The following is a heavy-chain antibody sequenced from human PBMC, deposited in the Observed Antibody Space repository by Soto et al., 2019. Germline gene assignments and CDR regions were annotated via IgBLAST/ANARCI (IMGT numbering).Heavy chain of an antibody. Sequence: GGSLRLSCAASGFSFSGYGLHWVRQAPGKGLEWVAVIWYDGSNKYYADSVKGRFTISRDNSKNTLYLQMNSLRAEDTAVYFCATGGGRSGNYGMDVWGQGTTVTVT. CDR3: ATGGGRSGNYGMDV. CDR2: IWYDGSNK. D-gene: IGHD1-26*01. V-gene: IGHV3-33*01. CDR1: GFSFSGYG. J-gene: IGHJ6*02.